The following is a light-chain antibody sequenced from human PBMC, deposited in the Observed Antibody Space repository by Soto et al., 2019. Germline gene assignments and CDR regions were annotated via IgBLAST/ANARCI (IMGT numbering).Light chain of an antibody. CDR3: QQYNNWPPT. Sequence: EIVMTQSPATLSVSPGERATLSCRASQSVSSNLVWYQQKRGQAPRLLIYGASTRATGIPARFSGSGSGTEFTLTISSLQSEDFAVYYCQQYNNWPPTFGQGTKLETK. CDR1: QSVSSN. J-gene: IGKJ2*01. V-gene: IGKV3-15*01. CDR2: GAS.